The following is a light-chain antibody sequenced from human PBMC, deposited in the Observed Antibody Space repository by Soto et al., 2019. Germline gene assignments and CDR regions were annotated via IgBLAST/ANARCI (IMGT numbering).Light chain of an antibody. CDR2: DVS. J-gene: IGLJ2*01. V-gene: IGLV2-8*01. CDR1: SSDVGGYNY. CDR3: SSYAGSNNFVGV. Sequence: QSVLTQPPSASGSPGQSVTISCTGTSSDVGGYNYVSWYQPHPGKAPKLMIYDVSKRPSGVPDRFSGSKSGNTASLTVSGLQDEDEANYYSSSYAGSNNFVGVFGGGSKLTVL.